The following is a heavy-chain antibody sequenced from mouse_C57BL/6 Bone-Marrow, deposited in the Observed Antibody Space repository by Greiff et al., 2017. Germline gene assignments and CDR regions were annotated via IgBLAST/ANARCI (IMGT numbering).Heavy chain of an antibody. CDR1: GYTFTSYW. J-gene: IGHJ3*01. CDR3: AAPSTPAWFAY. CDR2: IHPNSGST. Sequence: QVHVKQPGAELVKPGASVKLSCKASGYTFTSYWMHWVKQRPGQGLEWIGMIHPNSGSTNYNEKFKSKATLTVDKSSSTAYMQLSSLTSEDSAVYSCAAPSTPAWFAYWGQGTLVTVSA. D-gene: IGHD1-1*01. V-gene: IGHV1-64*01.